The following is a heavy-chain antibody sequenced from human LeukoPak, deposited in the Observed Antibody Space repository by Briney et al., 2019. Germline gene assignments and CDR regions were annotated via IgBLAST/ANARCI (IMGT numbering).Heavy chain of an antibody. Sequence: LETLSLTCTVSGGSISTYYWSWIRQPPGKGLEWIGYIYYSGSTNYNPSLKSRVTISADTSKNQFSLKLSSVTAADTAVYYCARSHSVWTSFDYWGQGTLVTVSS. CDR1: GGSISTYY. CDR3: ARSHSVWTSFDY. J-gene: IGHJ4*02. D-gene: IGHD3/OR15-3a*01. CDR2: IYYSGST. V-gene: IGHV4-59*01.